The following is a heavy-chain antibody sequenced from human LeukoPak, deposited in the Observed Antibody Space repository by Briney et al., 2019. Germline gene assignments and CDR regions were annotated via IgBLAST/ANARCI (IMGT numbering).Heavy chain of an antibody. CDR1: GGSFSGYY. V-gene: IGHV4-34*01. J-gene: IGHJ4*02. CDR2: INHSGST. Sequence: SETLSLTYAVYGGSFSGYYWSWIRQPPGKGLEWIGEINHSGSTNYNPSLKSRVTISVDTSKNQFSLKLSSVTAADTAVYYCARINTAMADAFDYWGQGTLVTVSS. D-gene: IGHD5-18*01. CDR3: ARINTAMADAFDY.